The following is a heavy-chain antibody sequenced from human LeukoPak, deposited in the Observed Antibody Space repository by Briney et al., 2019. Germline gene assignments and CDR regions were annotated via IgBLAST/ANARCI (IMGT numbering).Heavy chain of an antibody. Sequence: PSETLSLTCTVSGGSISSYYWSWIRQPPGKGLEWIGYIYYSGSTNYNPSPKSRVTISVDTSKNQFSLKLSSVTAADTAVYYCASHWSGGNEGFDYWGQGTLVTVSS. V-gene: IGHV4-59*08. CDR2: IYYSGST. D-gene: IGHD2-15*01. CDR3: ASHWSGGNEGFDY. J-gene: IGHJ4*02. CDR1: GGSISSYY.